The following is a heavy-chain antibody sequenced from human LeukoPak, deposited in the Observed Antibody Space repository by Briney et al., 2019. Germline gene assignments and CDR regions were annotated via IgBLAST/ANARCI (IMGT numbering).Heavy chain of an antibody. Sequence: GASVKVSCKVSGHTLNELPMHWVRQALGKGLEWMGGFDPEDGETIYAQKFQGRVTMTRDTSISTAYMELSRLRSDDTAVYYCARDLTIFGAKDAFDIWGQGTMVTVSS. J-gene: IGHJ3*02. V-gene: IGHV1-24*01. CDR2: FDPEDGET. CDR3: ARDLTIFGAKDAFDI. CDR1: GHTLNELP. D-gene: IGHD3-3*01.